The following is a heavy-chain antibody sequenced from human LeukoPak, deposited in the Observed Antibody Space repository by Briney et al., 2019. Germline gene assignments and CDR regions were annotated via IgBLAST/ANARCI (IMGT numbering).Heavy chain of an antibody. D-gene: IGHD5-12*01. CDR2: ISCSGGRT. J-gene: IGHJ4*02. CDR3: AIGPPYGGCSD. Sequence: GGSLRLSCAASGFMFTTYVITWVRQAPGKGPEWASTISCSGGRTHYADSLKGRFTISRDNSKNTLYLQMNSLSAEDTAVYYCAIGPPYGGCSDWGQGTLVTVSS. CDR1: GFMFTTYV. V-gene: IGHV3-23*01.